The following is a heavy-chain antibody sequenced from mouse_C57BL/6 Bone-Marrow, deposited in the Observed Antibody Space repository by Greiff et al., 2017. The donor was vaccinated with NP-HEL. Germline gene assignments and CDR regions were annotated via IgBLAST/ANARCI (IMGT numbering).Heavy chain of an antibody. CDR1: GFNIKDDY. V-gene: IGHV14-4*01. D-gene: IGHD2-3*01. Sequence: EVQLQQSGAELVRPGASVKLSCTASGFNIKDDYMHWVKQRPEQGLEWIGWIDPENGDTEYASKFQGKATITADTSSNTAYLQLSSLTSEDTAVYYCTTPIYDGYLYYVDYWGQGTTLTVSS. CDR2: IDPENGDT. CDR3: TTPIYDGYLYYVDY. J-gene: IGHJ2*01.